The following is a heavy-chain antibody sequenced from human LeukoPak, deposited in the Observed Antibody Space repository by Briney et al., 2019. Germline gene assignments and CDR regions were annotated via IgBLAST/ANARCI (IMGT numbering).Heavy chain of an antibody. CDR3: AVREAKD. J-gene: IGHJ4*02. CDR1: GFNFGEFW. D-gene: IGHD1-26*01. Sequence: GGSLRLSCAASGFNFGEFWMAWVRQTPGMGLEWVADIKEDGSGSFYVDSVKGRFTISRDNAKNSLYLQMNSLRAEDTAVYYCAVREAKDWGQGTLVTVSS. V-gene: IGHV3-7*01. CDR2: IKEDGSGS.